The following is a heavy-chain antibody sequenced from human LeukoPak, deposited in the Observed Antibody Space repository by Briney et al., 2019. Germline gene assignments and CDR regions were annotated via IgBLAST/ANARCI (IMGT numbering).Heavy chain of an antibody. CDR2: INSDGSST. J-gene: IGHJ3*02. D-gene: IGHD3-9*01. CDR1: GFTFSSYW. Sequence: GGSLRLSCAASGFTFSSYWMHWVRQAPGKGLVWVSRINSDGSSTNYADSVKGRFTISRDNAKNTLYLQMNSLRAEDTAGYYCARDFVEIRYFDWLSPGGHAFDIWGQGTMVTVSS. CDR3: ARDFVEIRYFDWLSPGGHAFDI. V-gene: IGHV3-74*01.